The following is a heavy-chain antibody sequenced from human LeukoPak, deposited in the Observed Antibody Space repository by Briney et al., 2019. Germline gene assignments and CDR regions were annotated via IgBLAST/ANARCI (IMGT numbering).Heavy chain of an antibody. CDR3: ARGLDIVGATVGDY. V-gene: IGHV3-30-3*01. CDR2: ISYDGSNK. CDR1: GFTFSSYA. Sequence: PGGSLRLSCAASGFTFSSYAMHWVRQAPGKGLEWVAVISYDGSNKYYADSVKGRFTISGDNSKNTLYLQMNSLRAEDTAVYYCARGLDIVGATVGDYWGQGTLVTVSS. J-gene: IGHJ4*02. D-gene: IGHD1-26*01.